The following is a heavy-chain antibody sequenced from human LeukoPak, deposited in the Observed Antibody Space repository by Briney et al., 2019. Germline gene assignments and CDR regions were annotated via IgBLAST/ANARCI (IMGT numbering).Heavy chain of an antibody. Sequence: GGSLRLSCAASGFTFSTYTMNWVRQAPGKGLEWVSSISHSGTSIYYTDSVKGRFTISRDNAKNSLYLQMNSLRAEDTAVYYCASVIGAWGQGPLDNWGQGTLVTVSS. V-gene: IGHV3-21*01. CDR1: GFTFSTYT. CDR3: ASVIGAWGQGPLDN. CDR2: ISHSGTSI. J-gene: IGHJ4*02. D-gene: IGHD7-27*01.